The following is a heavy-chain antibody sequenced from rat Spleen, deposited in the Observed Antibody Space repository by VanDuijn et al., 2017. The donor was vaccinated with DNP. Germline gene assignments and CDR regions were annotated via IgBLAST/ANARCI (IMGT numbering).Heavy chain of an antibody. CDR3: ARGAGSPYWSFDF. J-gene: IGHJ1*01. V-gene: IGHV5-31*01. D-gene: IGHD5-1*01. CDR2: ITSSGSRT. Sequence: EVQLVESGGDLVQPGRSLKLSCVASGFTFNNYWMAWIRQVPGKGLEWVASITSSGSRTYYPDSVKGRFTISRDNAENTLYLQMNSLRSEDTATYYCARGAGSPYWSFDFWGPGTVVTVSS. CDR1: GFTFNNYW.